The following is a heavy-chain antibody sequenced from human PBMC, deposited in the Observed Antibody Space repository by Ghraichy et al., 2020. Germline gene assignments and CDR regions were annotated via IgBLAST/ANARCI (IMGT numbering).Heavy chain of an antibody. CDR1: GFTFSTYS. Sequence: GGSLRLSCAASGFTFSTYSMNWVRQAPGKGLEWVSSISSSDSHIYYADSVKGRFTISRDNAKNSLSLQMNSLRAEDTAVYYCARVRVVGTAPDAFDIWGQGTMVTVSS. J-gene: IGHJ3*02. V-gene: IGHV3-21*01. CDR2: ISSSDSHI. CDR3: ARVRVVGTAPDAFDI. D-gene: IGHD1-26*01.